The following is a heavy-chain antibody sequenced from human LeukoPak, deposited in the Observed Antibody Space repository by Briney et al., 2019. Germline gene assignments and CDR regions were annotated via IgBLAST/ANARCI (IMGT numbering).Heavy chain of an antibody. D-gene: IGHD4-23*01. Sequence: SETLPLTCTVSGGSISSYYWSWIRQPAGKGLEWIGRIYTSGSTNYNPSLKSRVTMSVDTSKNQFSLKLSSVTAADTAVYYCARAQNDYGGKREYWYFDLWGRGTLVTVSS. CDR1: GGSISSYY. CDR3: ARAQNDYGGKREYWYFDL. J-gene: IGHJ2*01. V-gene: IGHV4-4*07. CDR2: IYTSGST.